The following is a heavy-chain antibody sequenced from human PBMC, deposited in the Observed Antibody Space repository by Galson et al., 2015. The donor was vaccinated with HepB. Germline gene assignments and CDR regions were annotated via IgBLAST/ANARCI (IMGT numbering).Heavy chain of an antibody. CDR1: GFTVSSNE. V-gene: IGHV3-21*01. CDR3: ATYHGYSYGGN. D-gene: IGHD5-18*01. J-gene: IGHJ4*02. Sequence: SLRLSCAASGFTVSSNEMSWVRQAPGKGLEGVSSISSSSSYIYYADSVKGRFTISRDNAKNSLYLQMNSLRAEDTAVYYCATYHGYSYGGNWGQGTLVTVSS. CDR2: ISSSSSYI.